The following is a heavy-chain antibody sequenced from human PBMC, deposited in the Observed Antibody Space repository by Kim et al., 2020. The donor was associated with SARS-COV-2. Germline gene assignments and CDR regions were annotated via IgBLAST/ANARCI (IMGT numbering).Heavy chain of an antibody. J-gene: IGHJ5*02. V-gene: IGHV3-15*01. Sequence: YDAPVKGRFTISRDDAKNTLYLQMNSLKTEDTAVYYCTTSGGSSWYSNWFDPWGQGTLVTVSS. D-gene: IGHD6-13*01. CDR3: TTSGGSSWYSNWFDP.